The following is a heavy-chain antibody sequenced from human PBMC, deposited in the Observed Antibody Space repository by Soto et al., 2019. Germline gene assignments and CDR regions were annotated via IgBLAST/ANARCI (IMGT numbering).Heavy chain of an antibody. Sequence: EVQLVESGGGLVQPGRSLRLSCGVSGFTFDDYAMHWVRQGPGKGLEWVSGISWNGDIIGYGDTVKGRFTISRDNAKKSLYLKMNSLRTEDTALYYCARGGGFGDLLARYGMDVWGHGTTVTVSS. CDR2: ISWNGDII. CDR3: ARGGGFGDLLARYGMDV. J-gene: IGHJ6*02. V-gene: IGHV3-9*01. D-gene: IGHD3-10*01. CDR1: GFTFDDYA.